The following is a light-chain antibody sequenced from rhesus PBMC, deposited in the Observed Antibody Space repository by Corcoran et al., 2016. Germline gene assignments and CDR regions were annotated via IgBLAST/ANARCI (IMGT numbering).Light chain of an antibody. CDR3: LQHNSYPLT. CDR1: QGISIY. V-gene: IGKV1-28*03. CDR2: DAS. J-gene: IGKJ4*01. Sequence: DIQMTQSPSSLSASVGDTVTITCRARQGISIYLNWFQQKPGNAPKLLIYDASRLESGVPSRFRGSGSGTDFTLTISSLQTEEFGAYYCLQHNSYPLTFGGGTKVEIK.